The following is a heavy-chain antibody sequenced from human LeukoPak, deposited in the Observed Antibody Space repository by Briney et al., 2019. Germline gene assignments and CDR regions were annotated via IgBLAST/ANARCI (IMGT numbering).Heavy chain of an antibody. CDR1: GFTVSSNY. Sequence: GGSLRLSCAASGFTVSSNYMSWVRQAPGKGLEWVSVIYSGGSTYYADSVKGRLTISRHNSKNTLYLQMNSLRAEDTAVYYCARDAEFSHAFDIWGQGTMVTVSS. D-gene: IGHD3-16*02. J-gene: IGHJ3*02. CDR3: ARDAEFSHAFDI. CDR2: IYSGGST. V-gene: IGHV3-53*04.